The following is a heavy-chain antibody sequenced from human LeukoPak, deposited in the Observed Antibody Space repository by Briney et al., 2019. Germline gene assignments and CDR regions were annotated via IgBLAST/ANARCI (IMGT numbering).Heavy chain of an antibody. J-gene: IGHJ4*02. V-gene: IGHV4-4*07. Sequence: SETLSLTCTVSGGSISSYYWSWIRQPAGKGLEWIGRIYTSGSTNYNPSLKSRVTISVDTSKSQFSLKLSSVTAADTAVYYCARGRALITIFGVVAPYYFDYWGQGTLVTVSS. CDR1: GGSISSYY. CDR2: IYTSGST. CDR3: ARGRALITIFGVVAPYYFDY. D-gene: IGHD3-3*01.